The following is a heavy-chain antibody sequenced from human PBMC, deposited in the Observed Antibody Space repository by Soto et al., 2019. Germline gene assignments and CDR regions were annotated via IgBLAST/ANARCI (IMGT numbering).Heavy chain of an antibody. J-gene: IGHJ4*02. CDR2: IIPIFGTA. CDR1: GGTFSSYA. Sequence: GASVKVSCKASGGTFSSYAISWVRQAPGQGLEWMGGIIPIFGTANYAQKFQGRVTITADESTSTAYMELSSLRSEDTAVYYCASLPLDYGPFDYWGQGTLVTVSS. D-gene: IGHD4-17*01. V-gene: IGHV1-69*13. CDR3: ASLPLDYGPFDY.